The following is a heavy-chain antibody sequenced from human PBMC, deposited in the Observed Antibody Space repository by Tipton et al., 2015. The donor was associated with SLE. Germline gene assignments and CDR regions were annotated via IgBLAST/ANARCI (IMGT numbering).Heavy chain of an antibody. J-gene: IGHJ6*02. CDR1: GYSISSGYY. CDR3: VRDDGAGPYYYGMDV. D-gene: IGHD1-26*01. V-gene: IGHV4-38-2*02. Sequence: TLSLTCVVSGYSISSGYYWGWIRQPPGKGLEWVGSIYHGGTHYNPSLKSRVTISADTSKNQFSLKLSSVTAADTAVYYCVRDDGAGPYYYGMDVWGQGTTVTVSS. CDR2: IYHGGT.